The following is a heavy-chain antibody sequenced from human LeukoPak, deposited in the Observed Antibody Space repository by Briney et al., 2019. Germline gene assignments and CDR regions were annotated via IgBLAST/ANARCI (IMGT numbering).Heavy chain of an antibody. Sequence: SETLSLTCAVYGGPFSGYYWSWIRQPPGKGLEWIGEINHSGSTNYNPSLKSRVTISVDTSKNQFSLKLSSVTAADTAVYYCARGDGYNYDCYFDYWGQGTLVTVSS. J-gene: IGHJ4*02. D-gene: IGHD5-12*01. CDR2: INHSGST. CDR1: GGPFSGYY. CDR3: ARGDGYNYDCYFDY. V-gene: IGHV4-34*01.